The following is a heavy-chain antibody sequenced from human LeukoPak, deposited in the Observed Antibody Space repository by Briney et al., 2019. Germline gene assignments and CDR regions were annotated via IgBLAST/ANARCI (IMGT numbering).Heavy chain of an antibody. D-gene: IGHD4-17*01. J-gene: IGHJ3*02. CDR2: ISGSGGST. CDR3: AKSMTTVLLDAFDI. Sequence: ISGSGGSTYYADSVKGRFTISRDNSKNTLYLQMNSLRAEDTAVYYCAKSMTTVLLDAFDIWGQGTMVTVSS. V-gene: IGHV3-23*01.